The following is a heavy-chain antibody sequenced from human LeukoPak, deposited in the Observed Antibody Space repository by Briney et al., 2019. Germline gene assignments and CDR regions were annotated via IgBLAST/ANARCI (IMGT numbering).Heavy chain of an antibody. CDR2: IDPSDSYT. D-gene: IGHD5-18*01. CDR1: GYSFTSYW. J-gene: IGHJ4*02. V-gene: IGHV5-10-1*01. CDR3: TRMSRAMVPFDY. Sequence: GESLKISCKGSGYSFTSYWISWVRQMPGKGLEWMGRIDPSDSYTNYSPSFQGHVTISADKSISTAYLQWSSLKASDTAMYYCTRMSRAMVPFDYWGQGTLVTVSS.